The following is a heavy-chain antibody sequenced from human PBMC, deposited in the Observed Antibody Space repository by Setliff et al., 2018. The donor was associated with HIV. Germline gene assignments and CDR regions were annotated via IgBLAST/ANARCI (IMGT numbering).Heavy chain of an antibody. D-gene: IGHD2-21*02. CDR1: GFTFTDYY. Sequence: GGSLRLSCTASGFTFTDYYMTWIRLAPGMGLEWLSYISSTGSAIYYADSVKGRFTISRDNTKNSLYLQMNSLRAEDTAVYYCARGQFRLRPDSLDLWGRGTLVTVSS. CDR2: ISSTGSAI. J-gene: IGHJ3*01. V-gene: IGHV3-11*04. CDR3: ARGQFRLRPDSLDL.